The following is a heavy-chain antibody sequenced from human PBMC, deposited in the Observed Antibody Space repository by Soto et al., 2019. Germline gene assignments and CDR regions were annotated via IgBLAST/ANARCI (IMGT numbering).Heavy chain of an antibody. CDR2: ITGSGSST. CDR3: AKDLYGDYGGVDY. D-gene: IGHD4-17*01. J-gene: IGHJ4*02. Sequence: EVQLLDSGGGLVQPGGSLRLSCVASGFTFSTYAMSWVRQAPGKGLEWVSTITGSGSSTYYADSVKGRFTISRDNSKNTLSLQMNSLRAEDTAVYYCAKDLYGDYGGVDYWGQGTLVTVSS. V-gene: IGHV3-23*01. CDR1: GFTFSTYA.